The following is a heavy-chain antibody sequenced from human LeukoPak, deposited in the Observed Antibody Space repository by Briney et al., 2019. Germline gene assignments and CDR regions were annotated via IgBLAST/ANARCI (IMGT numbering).Heavy chain of an antibody. Sequence: PSETLSLTCTVSGGSISSYYWSWIRQPPGKGLEWIGEINHSGSTNYNPSLKSRVTISVDTSKNQFSLKLSSVTAADTAVYYCARKRVTIFGVARPFDYWGQGTLVTVSS. CDR2: INHSGST. J-gene: IGHJ4*02. CDR1: GGSISSYY. V-gene: IGHV4-34*01. CDR3: ARKRVTIFGVARPFDY. D-gene: IGHD3-3*01.